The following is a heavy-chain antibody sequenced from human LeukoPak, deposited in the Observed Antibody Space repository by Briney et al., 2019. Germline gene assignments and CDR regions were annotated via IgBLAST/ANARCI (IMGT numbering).Heavy chain of an antibody. J-gene: IGHJ2*01. D-gene: IGHD3-9*01. CDR2: IYSSSGST. CDR1: GGSISSGSYY. Sequence: SETLSLTCTVSGGSISSGSYYWSWIRQPAGKGLEWIGRIYSSSGSTNYNPSLKSRVTMSVDTSKNQFSLKLSSVTAADTAVYYCARDRLERYFDWSYWYFDLWGRGTLATVSS. CDR3: ARDRLERYFDWSYWYFDL. V-gene: IGHV4-61*02.